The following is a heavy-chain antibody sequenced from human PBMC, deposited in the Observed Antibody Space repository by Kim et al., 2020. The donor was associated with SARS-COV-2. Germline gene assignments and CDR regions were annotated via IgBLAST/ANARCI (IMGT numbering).Heavy chain of an antibody. J-gene: IGHJ4*02. V-gene: IGHV3-30-3*01. CDR2: ISYDGSNK. CDR3: ARGQYDFWSEPRAFDY. D-gene: IGHD3-3*01. Sequence: GGSLRLSCAASGFTFSSYAMHWVRQAPGKGLEWVAVISYDGSNKYYADSVKGRFTISRDNSKNTLYLQMNSLRAEDTAVYYCARGQYDFWSEPRAFDYWGQGTLVTVSS. CDR1: GFTFSSYA.